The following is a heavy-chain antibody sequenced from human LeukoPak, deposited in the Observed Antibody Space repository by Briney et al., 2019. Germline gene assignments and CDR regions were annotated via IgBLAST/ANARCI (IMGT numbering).Heavy chain of an antibody. CDR3: ARAVRSFHFDY. D-gene: IGHD1-26*01. Sequence: RPSETLSLTCAVYGGSFSGYYWSWIRQPPGKGLEWIGEINHSGSTNYNPSLKSRVTISVDTSKNQFSLKLSSVTAADTAVYYCARAVRSFHFDYWGQGTLVTVSS. CDR1: GGSFSGYY. V-gene: IGHV4-34*01. J-gene: IGHJ4*02. CDR2: INHSGST.